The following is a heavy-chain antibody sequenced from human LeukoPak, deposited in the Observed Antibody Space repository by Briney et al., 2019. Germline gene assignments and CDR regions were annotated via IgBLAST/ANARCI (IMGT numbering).Heavy chain of an antibody. D-gene: IGHD3-16*01. CDR1: GFTFSSSW. CDR2: IKGDGSDK. J-gene: IGHJ4*02. CDR3: ATEHWGPNS. V-gene: IGHV3-7*01. Sequence: GGTLRLSCAASGFTFSSSWMTWVRQAPGKGLEWLANIKGDGSDKNYVDSVKGRFTISRDNAKNSLFLQMSSLRGEDTALYYCATEHWGPNSWGQGTLVTVSS.